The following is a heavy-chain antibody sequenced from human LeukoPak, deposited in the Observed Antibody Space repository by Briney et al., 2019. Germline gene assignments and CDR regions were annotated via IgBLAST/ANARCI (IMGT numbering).Heavy chain of an antibody. J-gene: IGHJ4*02. CDR3: ARSLAAAGIPFDY. CDR1: GGSFSGYY. CDR2: INHSGST. D-gene: IGHD6-13*01. V-gene: IGHV4-34*01. Sequence: SETLSLTCAVYGGSFSGYYWSWIRQPPGKGLEWIGEINHSGSTNYNPSLKSRVTISVDTSKNQFSLKLSSVTAADTAVYYCARSLAAAGIPFDYWGQGTLVTVSS.